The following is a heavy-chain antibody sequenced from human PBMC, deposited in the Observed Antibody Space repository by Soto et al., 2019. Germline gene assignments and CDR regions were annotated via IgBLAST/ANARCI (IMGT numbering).Heavy chain of an antibody. D-gene: IGHD6-19*01. J-gene: IGHJ6*03. CDR1: GYTFTSYG. Sequence: QVQLVQSGAEVKKPGASVKVSCKASGYTFTSYGISWVRQAPGQGREWMGWISAYNGNTNYAQKLQGRVTMTTHTSTSTAYMELRSMRSDDTAVYYCARVAAVAGTVYSYYYLDVWGKGTTVTVSS. CDR3: ARVAAVAGTVYSYYYLDV. V-gene: IGHV1-18*01. CDR2: ISAYNGNT.